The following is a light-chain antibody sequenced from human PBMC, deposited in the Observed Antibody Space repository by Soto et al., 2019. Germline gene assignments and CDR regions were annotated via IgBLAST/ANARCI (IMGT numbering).Light chain of an antibody. CDR1: QSVYSY. CDR2: GAS. Sequence: EILMTQSPATLSVSPGDRVTLTCRASQSVYSYLAWYQQKPGKAPQLLIYGASTMASGIPSRFSGSGSGTEFTLTISSLQSEDFAVYYCQHYNEYSRTFGPGTRVEIK. J-gene: IGKJ4*02. CDR3: QHYNEYSRT. V-gene: IGKV1-5*01.